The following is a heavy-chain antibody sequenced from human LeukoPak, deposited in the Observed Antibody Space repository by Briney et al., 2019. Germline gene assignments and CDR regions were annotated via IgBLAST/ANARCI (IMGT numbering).Heavy chain of an antibody. CDR1: GFTFSSYG. CDR2: IWYDGSNK. Sequence: GGSLRLSCAASGFTFSSYGMHWVRQAPGKGLEWVAVIWYDGSNKYYADSVKGRFTISRDNSKNTLYLQMNSLRAEDTAVYYCARGMTTVVTSFDYWGQGTLVTVSS. V-gene: IGHV3-33*01. J-gene: IGHJ4*02. CDR3: ARGMTTVVTSFDY. D-gene: IGHD4-23*01.